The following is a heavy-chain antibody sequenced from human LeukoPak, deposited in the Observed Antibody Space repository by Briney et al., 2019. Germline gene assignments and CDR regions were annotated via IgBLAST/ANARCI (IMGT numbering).Heavy chain of an antibody. CDR1: GYTFSSYG. J-gene: IGHJ4*02. Sequence: VASVKVSCKASGYTFSSYGITWVRQAPGQGLEWMGWISAYNGNTNYAQNLQGRVTMTTDTSTSTAYMELRSLRSDDTAVYYCAREVPYDSSRYYQPLDYWGQGTLVTVSS. CDR2: ISAYNGNT. V-gene: IGHV1-18*01. CDR3: AREVPYDSSRYYQPLDY. D-gene: IGHD3-22*01.